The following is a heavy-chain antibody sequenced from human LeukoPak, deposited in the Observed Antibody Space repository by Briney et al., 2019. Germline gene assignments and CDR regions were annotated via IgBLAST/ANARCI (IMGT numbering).Heavy chain of an antibody. Sequence: PGGSLRLSCAASGFTLSGYAMNWVRQAPGKGLARVSYISSGSSNIYYAESVKGRFTISRDNAKNSLYLQMNSLEAEDTAVYYCGREGSYYDTSSYSYVYYFDYWGQGALVTVSS. D-gene: IGHD3-22*01. J-gene: IGHJ4*02. CDR2: ISSGSSNI. CDR1: GFTLSGYA. CDR3: GREGSYYDTSSYSYVYYFDY. V-gene: IGHV3-48*04.